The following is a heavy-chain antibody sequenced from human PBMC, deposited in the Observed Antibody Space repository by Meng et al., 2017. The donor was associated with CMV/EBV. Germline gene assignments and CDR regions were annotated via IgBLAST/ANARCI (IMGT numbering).Heavy chain of an antibody. D-gene: IGHD1-26*01. Sequence: GGSLRLSCAASGFTFSSYWMSWVRQAPGQGLEWVANIKQDGSEKYYVDSVKGRFTTSRDNAKNSLYLQMNSVRAEDTAVYYCAGGQWELLFDYWGQGTLVTVSS. CDR2: IKQDGSEK. CDR3: AGGQWELLFDY. CDR1: GFTFSSYW. J-gene: IGHJ4*02. V-gene: IGHV3-7*04.